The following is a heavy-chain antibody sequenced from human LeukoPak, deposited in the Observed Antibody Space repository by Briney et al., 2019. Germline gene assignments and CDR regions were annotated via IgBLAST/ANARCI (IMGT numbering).Heavy chain of an antibody. V-gene: IGHV4-59*12. CDR3: ARGYWAHGMNV. J-gene: IGHJ6*02. Sequence: SETLSLTCTVSGGSISSYYWSWIRQPPGKGLEWIGYIYYSGSTNYNPSLKSRVTISVDTSNNQFSLQLNSVTPEDTAVYYCARGYWAHGMNVWGPGTTVTVSS. CDR2: IYYSGST. CDR1: GGSISSYY. D-gene: IGHD6-13*01.